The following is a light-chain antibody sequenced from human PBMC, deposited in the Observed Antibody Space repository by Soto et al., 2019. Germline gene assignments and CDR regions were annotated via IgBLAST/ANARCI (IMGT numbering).Light chain of an antibody. CDR3: LQYNSWPPAIT. CDR1: QSVSSN. CDR2: GAS. V-gene: IGKV3-15*01. Sequence: EIVMTQSPATLSVSPGERATLSCRASQSVSSNLAWYQQKPGQAPRLLIYGASTRATGIPARFSGSGSGTEFTLTISSLQSEDFALYYCLQYNSWPPAITFGQGTRLEIK. J-gene: IGKJ5*01.